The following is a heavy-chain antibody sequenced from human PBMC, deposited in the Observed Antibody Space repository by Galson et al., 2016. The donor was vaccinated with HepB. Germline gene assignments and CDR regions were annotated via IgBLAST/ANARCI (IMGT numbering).Heavy chain of an antibody. CDR1: GFIFSDHY. CDR2: SRNKANSYST. J-gene: IGHJ6*02. CDR3: TRRGASSKYAMDV. V-gene: IGHV3-72*01. D-gene: IGHD2-2*01. Sequence: SLRLSCAASGFIFSDHYMDWVRQAPGKGLEWIGRSRNKANSYSTEYAASVKGRFAISRDDSKNSLYLQMNSLKLDDAAVYYCTRRGASSKYAMDVWGQGTTVTVSS.